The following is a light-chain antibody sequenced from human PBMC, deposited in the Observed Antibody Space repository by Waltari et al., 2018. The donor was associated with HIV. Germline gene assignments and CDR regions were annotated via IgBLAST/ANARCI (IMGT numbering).Light chain of an antibody. CDR1: QSVTSNY. V-gene: IGKV3-20*01. Sequence: DIVLTQSPDTLSLSPGERATLSCRAGQSVTSNYLAWYQQRPGQAPRLLIYDASRRATGIPDRFSGSGSGTDFTLTISRLEPEDFAMYYCQQYGSSHFTFGPGTKVDIK. CDR2: DAS. CDR3: QQYGSSHFT. J-gene: IGKJ3*01.